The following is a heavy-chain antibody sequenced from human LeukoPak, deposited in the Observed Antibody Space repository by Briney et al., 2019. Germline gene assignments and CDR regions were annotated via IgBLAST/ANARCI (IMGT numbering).Heavy chain of an antibody. CDR2: ISYDGSNK. J-gene: IGHJ6*04. V-gene: IGHV3-30*18. CDR3: AELGITMIGGV. Sequence: GGSLRLSCAASGFTFSNYGMHWVRQAPGKGLEWVAVISYDGSNKYYADSVKGRFTISRDNSKNTLYLQMNSLRAEDTAVYYCAELGITMIGGVWGKGTTVTISS. CDR1: GFTFSNYG. D-gene: IGHD3-10*02.